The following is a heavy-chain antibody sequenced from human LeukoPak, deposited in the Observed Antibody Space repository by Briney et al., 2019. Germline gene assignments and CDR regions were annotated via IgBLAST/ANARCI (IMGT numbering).Heavy chain of an antibody. D-gene: IGHD1-1*01. Sequence: SETLSLTCAVYGGSFSDYYWSWIRQPPGKGLEWIGEIHHSGSTNYNPSLKSRVTISVDTSKNEFSLKLSSVNAADTAVYYFAKSPGTTGYYYMDVWGKGTTVTVSS. J-gene: IGHJ6*03. CDR1: GGSFSDYY. V-gene: IGHV4-34*01. CDR3: AKSPGTTGYYYMDV. CDR2: IHHSGST.